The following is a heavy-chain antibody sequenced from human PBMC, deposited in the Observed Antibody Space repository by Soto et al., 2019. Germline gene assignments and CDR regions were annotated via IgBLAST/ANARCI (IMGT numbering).Heavy chain of an antibody. CDR1: GFTVSSNY. J-gene: IGHJ6*02. D-gene: IGHD6-19*01. V-gene: IGHV3-53*01. CDR3: ARDRRGGQWLSYGMDV. CDR2: IYSGGST. Sequence: GGSLRLSCAASGFTVSSNYMSWVRQAPGKGLEWVSVIYSGGSTYYADSVKGRFTISRDNSKNTLYLQMNSLRAEDTAVYYCARDRRGGQWLSYGMDVWGQGTTVTVSS.